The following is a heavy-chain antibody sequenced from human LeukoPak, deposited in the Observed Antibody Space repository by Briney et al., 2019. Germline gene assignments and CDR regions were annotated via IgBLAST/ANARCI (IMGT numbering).Heavy chain of an antibody. Sequence: SETLSLTCTVSGGSISSSSYYWGWIRQPPGKGLEWIGSIYYSGSTYYNPSLKSRVTISVDTSKNQFSLKLSSVTAADTAVYYCARGRRGIAAAGNDYWGQGTLVTVSS. J-gene: IGHJ4*02. CDR1: GGSISSSSYY. CDR3: ARGRRGIAAAGNDY. V-gene: IGHV4-39*07. D-gene: IGHD6-13*01. CDR2: IYYSGST.